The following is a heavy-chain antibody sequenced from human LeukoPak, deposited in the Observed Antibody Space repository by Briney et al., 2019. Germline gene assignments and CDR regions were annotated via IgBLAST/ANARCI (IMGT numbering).Heavy chain of an antibody. Sequence: SQTLSLTCIVSGGSIISGDYYWGWIRQPPGKGLEWIGSIYYRGNTYYNPSFKSRVTMSVDTSKNQFSLKLSSVTSADTAVYYCARRAYNYGMYYFDYWGQGTLVTVSS. V-gene: IGHV4-39*01. D-gene: IGHD5-18*01. CDR2: IYYRGNT. CDR1: GGSIISGDYY. CDR3: ARRAYNYGMYYFDY. J-gene: IGHJ4*02.